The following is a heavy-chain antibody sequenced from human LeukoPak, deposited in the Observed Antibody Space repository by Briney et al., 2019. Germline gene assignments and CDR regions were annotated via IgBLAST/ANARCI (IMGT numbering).Heavy chain of an antibody. V-gene: IGHV4-61*02. Sequence: PSETLSLNCTVSGASISSGSYYWSWIRQPAGKGLEWIGRIYTSGSTNYNPSLKSRVTMSVDTSKNQFSLKLSSVTAADTAVYYCAVNYGDYPDLRYFDLWGRGTLVTVSS. CDR3: AVNYGDYPDLRYFDL. CDR1: GASISSGSYY. CDR2: IYTSGST. J-gene: IGHJ2*01. D-gene: IGHD4-17*01.